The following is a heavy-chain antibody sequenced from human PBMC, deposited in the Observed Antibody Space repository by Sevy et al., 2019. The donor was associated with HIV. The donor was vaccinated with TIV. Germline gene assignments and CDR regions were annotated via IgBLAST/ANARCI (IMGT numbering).Heavy chain of an antibody. CDR3: ARDLNSGYANYYYYGMDV. Sequence: GGSLRLSCAASGFTFINHAMHWVRQAPGKGLEWVTVISYAGSNKYYADSVKGRFTISRDTSKSTVYLQMDSLRAEDTAVYYCARDLNSGYANYYYYGMDVWGQGTTVTVSS. V-gene: IGHV3-30*04. D-gene: IGHD5-12*01. J-gene: IGHJ6*02. CDR2: ISYAGSNK. CDR1: GFTFINHA.